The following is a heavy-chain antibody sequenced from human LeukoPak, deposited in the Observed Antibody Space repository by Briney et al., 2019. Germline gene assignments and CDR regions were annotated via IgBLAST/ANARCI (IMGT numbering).Heavy chain of an antibody. CDR3: ARSLRLTGSLGFWFDP. Sequence: GGSLRLSCAASGFTFSSYWMSWVRQAPGKGLEWVANIMQDGSEKYYVDSVQGRFTISRDNAKNSLYLQMNSLRAEDTAVYYCARSLRLTGSLGFWFDPWGQGTLVTVSS. CDR2: IMQDGSEK. CDR1: GFTFSSYW. D-gene: IGHD1-26*01. V-gene: IGHV3-7*04. J-gene: IGHJ5*02.